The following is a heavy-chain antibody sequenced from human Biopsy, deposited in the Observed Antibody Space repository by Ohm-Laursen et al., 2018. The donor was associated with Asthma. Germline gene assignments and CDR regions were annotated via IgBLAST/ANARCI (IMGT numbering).Heavy chain of an antibody. D-gene: IGHD3-10*01. Sequence: GSSVKVSCKPSGYTFNSAGITWVRQASGQGLEWMGWISVYNGNTKVAQKLQDRVTMITDTSTSTAYMELRSLRSDDTAVYFCARAVDYSHYYGIDVWGQGTTVTVS. CDR1: GYTFNSAG. V-gene: IGHV1-18*01. CDR3: ARAVDYSHYYGIDV. CDR2: ISVYNGNT. J-gene: IGHJ6*02.